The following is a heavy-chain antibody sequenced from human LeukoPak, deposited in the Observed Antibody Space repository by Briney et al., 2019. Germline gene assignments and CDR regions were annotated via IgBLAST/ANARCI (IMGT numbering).Heavy chain of an antibody. CDR3: ARQRCSGNTCYRVDQLYYMDV. J-gene: IGHJ6*03. D-gene: IGHD2-15*01. Sequence: SETLSLTCTVSGASIRHYYWSWIRQPPGEGLERIGYIYSSVSTNYNPSLKSRVTISIDTSKSQFSLKLTSVTAADTGVYYCARQRCSGNTCYRVDQLYYMDVWGKGTTVTVSS. CDR1: GASIRHYY. CDR2: IYSSVST. V-gene: IGHV4-4*09.